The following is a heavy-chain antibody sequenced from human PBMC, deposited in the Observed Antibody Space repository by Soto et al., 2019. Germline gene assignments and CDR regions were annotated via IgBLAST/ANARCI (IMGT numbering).Heavy chain of an antibody. CDR3: TRREYSSSSGDY. D-gene: IGHD6-6*01. Sequence: EVQLVESGGGLVQPGGSLKLSCAASGFTFSGSAMHWVRQASGKGLEWVGRIRSKANSYATAYAASVKGRFTISRDDSKNAAYQQMNSLKTEDTAVYDCTRREYSSSSGDYWGQGTLVTVSS. CDR1: GFTFSGSA. V-gene: IGHV3-73*02. J-gene: IGHJ4*02. CDR2: IRSKANSYAT.